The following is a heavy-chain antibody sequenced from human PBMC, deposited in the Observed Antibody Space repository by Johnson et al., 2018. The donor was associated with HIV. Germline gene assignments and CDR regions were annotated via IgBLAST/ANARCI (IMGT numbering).Heavy chain of an antibody. CDR3: ASEVRGVLDI. V-gene: IGHV3-74*02. J-gene: IGHJ3*02. D-gene: IGHD3-10*01. Sequence: VQLVESGGGVVQPGRSLRLSCAASGFTFSSYAIHWVRQAPGKGLVWVSRINSDGSSTRYADSVKGRFTISRDNAKNTLYLQMNSLRVEDTAVYYCASEVRGVLDIWGQGTMVTVSS. CDR2: INSDGSST. CDR1: GFTFSSYA.